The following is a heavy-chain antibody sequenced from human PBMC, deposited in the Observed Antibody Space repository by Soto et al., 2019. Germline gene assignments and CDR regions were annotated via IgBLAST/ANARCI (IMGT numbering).Heavy chain of an antibody. CDR3: AHIPGPGQLLYSYYYYMDV. CDR1: GFSLTTSGEA. V-gene: IGHV2-5*02. Sequence: QITLKESGPTLVKPTQTLTLTCTFSGFSLTTSGEAVGWIRQPPGKALEWLALIYWDDDKRSSPSLKSRLTITKDTSKNQVVLTMTNMDPVDTATYCCAHIPGPGQLLYSYYYYMDVWGKGTTVTVSS. D-gene: IGHD1-1*01. CDR2: IYWDDDK. J-gene: IGHJ6*03.